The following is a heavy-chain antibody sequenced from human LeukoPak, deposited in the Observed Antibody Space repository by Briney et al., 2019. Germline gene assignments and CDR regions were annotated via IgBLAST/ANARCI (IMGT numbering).Heavy chain of an antibody. Sequence: GGSLRLSCTASGFTFGDYAMSWVRQAPGKGLEWVGFIRSKAYGGTTEYAASVKGRFTISRDDSKSIAYLQMSSLKTEDTAVYYCIAAAGDYWGQGTLVTVSS. D-gene: IGHD6-13*01. CDR2: IRSKAYGGTT. CDR3: IAAAGDY. CDR1: GFTFGDYA. J-gene: IGHJ4*02. V-gene: IGHV3-49*04.